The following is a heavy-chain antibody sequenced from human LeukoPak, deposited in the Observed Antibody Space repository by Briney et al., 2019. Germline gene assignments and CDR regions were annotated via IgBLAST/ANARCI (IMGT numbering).Heavy chain of an antibody. CDR1: GGSISSDMYY. V-gene: IGHV4-61*02. CDR2: IYSSGST. J-gene: IGHJ3*02. Sequence: SETLSLTCNVSGGSISSDMYYWNWIRQPAGKGLEWIGRIYSSGSTNYNPSLKSRVTISVDTSKNQFSLKLSSVTAADTAVYYCARDKGRAFDIWGQGTVVTVSS. CDR3: ARDKGRAFDI.